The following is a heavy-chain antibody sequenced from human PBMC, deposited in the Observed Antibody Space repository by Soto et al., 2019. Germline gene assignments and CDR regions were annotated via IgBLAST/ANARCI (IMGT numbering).Heavy chain of an antibody. CDR2: IYPGDSDT. D-gene: IGHD6-13*01. CDR1: GYSFISSW. Sequence: RGESLKISCQASGYSFISSWIGWVRQMPGKGLEWMGIIYPGDSDTRYSPSFQGQVTISADKSTSTAYLQWSSLKASDTATYYCARMMAASGTAFDYWGRGALVTVSS. V-gene: IGHV5-51*01. CDR3: ARMMAASGTAFDY. J-gene: IGHJ4*02.